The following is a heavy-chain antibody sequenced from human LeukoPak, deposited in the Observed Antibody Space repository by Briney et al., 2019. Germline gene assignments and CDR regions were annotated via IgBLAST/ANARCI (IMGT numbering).Heavy chain of an antibody. CDR3: ARQPGAGWFDP. J-gene: IGHJ5*02. D-gene: IGHD3-10*01. Sequence: GESLKISCQASGYSFTSSWIGWARQMPGKGLEWMAIINPGDSDTRYSLSFQGQVTIPADKSISTVYLQWGSLKASDTAMYYCARQPGAGWFDPWGQGTLVTVSS. CDR1: GYSFTSSW. V-gene: IGHV5-51*01. CDR2: INPGDSDT.